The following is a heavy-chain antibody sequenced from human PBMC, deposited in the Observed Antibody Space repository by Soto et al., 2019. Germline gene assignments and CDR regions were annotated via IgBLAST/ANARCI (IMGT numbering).Heavy chain of an antibody. Sequence: QVQLVESGGGVVQPGRSLRLSCAASGFTFSSYAMHWVRQAPGKGLEWVAVISYDGSNKYYADSVKGRFTISRDNSKNTLYLQMNSLRAEDTAVYYCATGPELGLWGQGTLVTVSS. CDR2: ISYDGSNK. CDR3: ATGPELGL. J-gene: IGHJ4*02. D-gene: IGHD1-7*01. CDR1: GFTFSSYA. V-gene: IGHV3-30-3*01.